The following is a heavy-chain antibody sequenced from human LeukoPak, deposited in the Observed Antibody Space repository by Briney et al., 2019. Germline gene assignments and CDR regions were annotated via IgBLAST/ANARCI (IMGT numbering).Heavy chain of an antibody. D-gene: IGHD6-13*01. Sequence: GGSLRLSCAASGFTFSSYGMHWVRQAPGKGLEWVAFIRYDGSDKYYADSVEGRFTISRDNSKNTLYLQMNSLRPEDTAVYFCAKDHGSSWSCFDCWGQGTLVTVSS. CDR1: GFTFSSYG. V-gene: IGHV3-30*02. CDR2: IRYDGSDK. J-gene: IGHJ4*02. CDR3: AKDHGSSWSCFDC.